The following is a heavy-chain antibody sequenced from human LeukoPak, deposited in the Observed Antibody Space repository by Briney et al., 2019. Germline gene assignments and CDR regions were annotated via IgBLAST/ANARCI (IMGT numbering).Heavy chain of an antibody. CDR2: IKQDGSEK. CDR3: ARDLFYTYYYDSSGYRFDY. D-gene: IGHD3-22*01. Sequence: GGSLRLSCAASGFTFSSYWMSWARQAPGKGLEWVANIKQDGSEKYYVDSVKGRFTISRDNAKNSLYLQMNSLRAGDTAVYYCARDLFYTYYYDSSGYRFDYWGQGTLVTVSS. CDR1: GFTFSSYW. J-gene: IGHJ4*02. V-gene: IGHV3-7*01.